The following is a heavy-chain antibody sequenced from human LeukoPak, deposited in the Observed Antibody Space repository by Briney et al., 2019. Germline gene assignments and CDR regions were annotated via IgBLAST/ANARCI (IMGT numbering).Heavy chain of an antibody. CDR3: ARGLRHSSSWYGEFDY. J-gene: IGHJ4*02. Sequence: ASVKVSCKASGYTFTGYYMHWVRQAPGQGLEWMGWINPNSGGTNYAQKFQGWVTMTRDTSISTAYMELSRLRSDDTAVYYCARGLRHSSSWYGEFDYWGQGTLVTVSS. D-gene: IGHD6-13*01. CDR1: GYTFTGYY. CDR2: INPNSGGT. V-gene: IGHV1-2*04.